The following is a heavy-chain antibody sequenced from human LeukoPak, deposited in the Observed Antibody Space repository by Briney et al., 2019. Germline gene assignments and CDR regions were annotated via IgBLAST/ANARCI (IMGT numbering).Heavy chain of an antibody. V-gene: IGHV3-23*01. J-gene: IGHJ5*02. D-gene: IGHD6-13*01. CDR3: AKGAAAGKVDWFDP. Sequence: GGSLRLSCEASGLSFTNYAMMWVRQAPGKGLQWISTLTGYGGAYYADSGEGRFIISRDISKNTMFLQMYSLRAEDTAVYYCAKGAAAGKVDWFDPWGQGTLVTVSS. CDR2: LTGYGGA. CDR1: GLSFTNYA.